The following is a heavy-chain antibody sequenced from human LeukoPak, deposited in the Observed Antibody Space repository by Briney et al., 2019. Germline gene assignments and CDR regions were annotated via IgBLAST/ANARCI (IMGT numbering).Heavy chain of an antibody. Sequence: ASVKLSCKASGYTFTGYYMHWVRQAPGQGLESMGWINPNSGGTDCVQKFQGRVTMTRDTSISTAYVELSRLTSDDTAMYYCARGGGFGNRAFDIWGQGTMVTVSS. J-gene: IGHJ3*02. D-gene: IGHD3-16*01. V-gene: IGHV1-2*02. CDR3: ARGGGFGNRAFDI. CDR1: GYTFTGYY. CDR2: INPNSGGT.